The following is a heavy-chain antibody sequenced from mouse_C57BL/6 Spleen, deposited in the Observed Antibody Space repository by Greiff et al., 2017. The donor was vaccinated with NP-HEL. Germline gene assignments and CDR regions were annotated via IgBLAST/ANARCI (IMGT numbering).Heavy chain of an antibody. CDR2: ISDGGSYT. CDR1: GFTFSSYA. D-gene: IGHD2-4*01. V-gene: IGHV5-4*01. Sequence: EVKLVESGGGLVKPGGSLKLSCAASGFTFSSYAMSWVRQTPEKRLEWVATISDGGSYTYYPDNVKGRFTISRDNAKNNLYLQMSHLKSEDTAMYYCARDGSYDYDWFAYWGQGTLVTVSA. CDR3: ARDGSYDYDWFAY. J-gene: IGHJ3*01.